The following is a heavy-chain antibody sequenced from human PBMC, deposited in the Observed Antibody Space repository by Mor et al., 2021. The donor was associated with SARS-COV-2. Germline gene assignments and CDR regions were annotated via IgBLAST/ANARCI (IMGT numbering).Heavy chain of an antibody. V-gene: IGHV1-46*01. CDR2: NPSGGST. J-gene: IGHJ4*02. CDR3: ARGQDHGGELLNFDY. D-gene: IGHD1-26*01. Sequence: NPSGGSTSYAQKFQGRVTMTRDTSTSTVYMELSSLRSEDTAVYYCARGQDHGGELLNFDYWGQGTLVTVSS.